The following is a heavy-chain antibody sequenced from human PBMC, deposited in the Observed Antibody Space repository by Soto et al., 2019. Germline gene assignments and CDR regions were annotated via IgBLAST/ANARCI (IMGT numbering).Heavy chain of an antibody. D-gene: IGHD3-10*01. CDR3: ARGRASGSYYLLAY. V-gene: IGHV1-8*01. CDR1: GDTFTTYD. Sequence: ASVKLSCKASGDTFTTYDINWVRQATGHGLEWMGWINPNSGNIGYAQRFQGRVTMTRETAIRTAYMEVSSLRSDDTAVYYCARGRASGSYYLLAYWGQGTLVTVSS. CDR2: INPNSGNI. J-gene: IGHJ4*02.